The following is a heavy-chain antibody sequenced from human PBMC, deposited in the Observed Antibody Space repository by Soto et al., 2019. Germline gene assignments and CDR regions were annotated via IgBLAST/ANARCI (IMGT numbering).Heavy chain of an antibody. V-gene: IGHV3-30*18. CDR2: ISYDGSTQ. Sequence: HVQLVESGGGVVQPARSLRLSCAASGFPFSSYGMHWVRQAPGKGLEWVAFISYDGSTQYYVDSVKGRFTISRDNSKNTLYLQMNSLRVEDTALYYCAKDRQGMDVWGQGTTVIVSS. CDR1: GFPFSSYG. CDR3: AKDRQGMDV. J-gene: IGHJ6*02.